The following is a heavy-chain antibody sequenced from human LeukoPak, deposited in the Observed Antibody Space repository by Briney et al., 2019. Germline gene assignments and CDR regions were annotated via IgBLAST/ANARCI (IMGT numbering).Heavy chain of an antibody. Sequence: GGSLRLSCAASGFTFSSHAMSWVRQAPGKGLEWVSAISTSGGSTYYADSVKGRSTISRDNSKNTLYLQMNRLRAEDTAVYYCAKEPYSGSQLLDYWGQGTLVTVSS. D-gene: IGHD1-26*01. CDR2: ISTSGGST. J-gene: IGHJ4*02. CDR3: AKEPYSGSQLLDY. CDR1: GFTFSSHA. V-gene: IGHV3-23*01.